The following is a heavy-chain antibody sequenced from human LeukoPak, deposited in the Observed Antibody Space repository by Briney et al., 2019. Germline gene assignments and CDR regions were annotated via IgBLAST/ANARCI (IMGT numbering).Heavy chain of an antibody. J-gene: IGHJ4*02. V-gene: IGHV3-20*04. D-gene: IGHD6-19*01. Sequence: GGSLRLSCAPSGLTFDDYGMSWVRQPPGKGLEWVSGINWNGGSTGYADSVKGRFTITRDNAKNSLYLQMNSLRAEDTAMYYCARDPPTGYSSGWYFDYWGQGTLVTVSS. CDR2: INWNGGST. CDR1: GLTFDDYG. CDR3: ARDPPTGYSSGWYFDY.